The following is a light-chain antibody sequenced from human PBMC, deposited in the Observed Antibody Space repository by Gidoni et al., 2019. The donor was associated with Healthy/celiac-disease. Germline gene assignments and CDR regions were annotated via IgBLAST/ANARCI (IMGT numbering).Light chain of an antibody. J-gene: IGLJ3*02. CDR2: EGS. V-gene: IGLV2-23*01. CDR3: CSYAGSSTWV. CDR1: SSDVGSYNL. Sequence: QSPLPQPASVSGSPGHSITISCTGTSSDVGSYNLVSWYQQHPGKAPKLMIYEGSKRPSGVSNRFAGSKSGNTASLTISGLQAEDEADYYCCSYAGSSTWVFGGGTKLTVL.